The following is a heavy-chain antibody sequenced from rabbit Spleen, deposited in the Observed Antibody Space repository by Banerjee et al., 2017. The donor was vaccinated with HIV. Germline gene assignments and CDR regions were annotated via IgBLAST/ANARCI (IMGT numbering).Heavy chain of an antibody. V-gene: IGHV1S45*01. D-gene: IGHD6-1*01. CDR3: ARDHGTYGGYASGNL. J-gene: IGHJ4*01. CDR1: GLSFSSSYY. Sequence: QEQLEESGGDLVKPEGSLTLTCTASGLSFSSSYYMCWVRQAPGKGLEWIGCIGAGSSGSTYYASWAKGRFTISKTSSTTVTLQMTSLTAADTATYFCARDHGTYGGYASGNLWGPGTLVTVS. CDR2: IGAGSSGST.